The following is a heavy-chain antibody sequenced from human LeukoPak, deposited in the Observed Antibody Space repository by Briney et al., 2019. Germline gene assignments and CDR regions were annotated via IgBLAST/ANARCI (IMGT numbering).Heavy chain of an antibody. J-gene: IGHJ4*02. V-gene: IGHV3-74*01. Sequence: GGSLRLSCAASGFTFSSYWMHRVRQAPGKGLVWVSRINSDGSSTSYADSVKGRFTIYRDNAKNTLYLQMNSLRGEDTAVYYCARALAGYSSGWYLVDYWGQGTLVTVSS. D-gene: IGHD6-19*01. CDR2: INSDGSST. CDR1: GFTFSSYW. CDR3: ARALAGYSSGWYLVDY.